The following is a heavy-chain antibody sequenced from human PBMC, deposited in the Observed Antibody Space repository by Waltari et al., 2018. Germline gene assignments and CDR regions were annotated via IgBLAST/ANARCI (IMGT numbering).Heavy chain of an antibody. CDR3: ARLAVWGSYRSADSPYYFDY. V-gene: IGHV4-38-2*01. J-gene: IGHJ4*02. Sequence: QVQLQESGPGLVKPSETLSLTCAVSGYSISSGYYWGWIRQPPGKGREWIGSIYHSGNTDYNPALKSRVTRSVDTSKNQFSLKLGSVTAADTAVYYCARLAVWGSYRSADSPYYFDYWGQGTLVTVSS. D-gene: IGHD3-16*02. CDR1: GYSISSGYY. CDR2: IYHSGNT.